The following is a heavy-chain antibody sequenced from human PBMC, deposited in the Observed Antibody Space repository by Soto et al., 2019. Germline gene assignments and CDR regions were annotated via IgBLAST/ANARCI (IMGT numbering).Heavy chain of an antibody. V-gene: IGHV3-33*01. Sequence: GGSLRLSCAASGFTFSSYGMHWVRQAPGKGLEWVAVIWYDGSNKYYADSVKGRFTISSDNSKNTLYLQMNSLRAEDTAVYYCARDQAHYCGGDCYFDYWGQGTLVTVSS. CDR1: GFTFSSYG. CDR2: IWYDGSNK. J-gene: IGHJ4*02. D-gene: IGHD2-21*02. CDR3: ARDQAHYCGGDCYFDY.